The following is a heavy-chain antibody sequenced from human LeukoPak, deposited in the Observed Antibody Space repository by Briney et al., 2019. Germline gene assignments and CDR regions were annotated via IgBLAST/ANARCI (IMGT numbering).Heavy chain of an antibody. CDR3: AREYCSSTSCYRFVDY. J-gene: IGHJ4*02. V-gene: IGHV1-18*01. CDR2: ISAYNGNT. CDR1: GYTFTSYG. D-gene: IGHD2-2*02. Sequence: ASVKVSCKASGYTFTSYGISWVRQAPGQGLEWMGWISAYNGNTNYAQKLQGRVTMTTDTSTSTAYMELRSLRSDDTAVYYCAREYCSSTSCYRFVDYWGQGTLVTVSS.